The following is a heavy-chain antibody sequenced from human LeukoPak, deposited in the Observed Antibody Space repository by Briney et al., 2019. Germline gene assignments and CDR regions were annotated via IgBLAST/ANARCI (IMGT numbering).Heavy chain of an antibody. CDR3: ARDLEIGSSSYYFDY. CDR2: MWYDGSNK. J-gene: IGHJ4*02. CDR1: GFTFSTYG. V-gene: IGHV3-33*01. Sequence: PGGSLRLSCAASGFTFSTYGIHWVRQAPGKGLEWVAIMWYDGSNKYYADSVRGRFTISRDNSKNTLYLQMNSLRAEDTAMYYCARDLEIGSSSYYFDYWGQGTLVTVSS. D-gene: IGHD1-1*01.